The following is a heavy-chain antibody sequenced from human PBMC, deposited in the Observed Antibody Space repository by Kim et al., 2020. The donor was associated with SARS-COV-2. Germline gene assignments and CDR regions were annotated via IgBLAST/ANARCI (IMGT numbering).Heavy chain of an antibody. CDR1: GFTFSYYG. V-gene: IGHV1-3*01. CDR3: ARVGFYGSENLYFDY. J-gene: IGHJ4*02. CDR2: INPANGNT. D-gene: IGHD3-10*01. Sequence: ASVKVSCKASGFTFSYYGIHWVRQAPGQSLDWMGWINPANGNTKYSKIFQGRVTFTYDAPATTAYMELNSLRSEDTAMYYCARVGFYGSENLYFDYWGQGSLVTVSS.